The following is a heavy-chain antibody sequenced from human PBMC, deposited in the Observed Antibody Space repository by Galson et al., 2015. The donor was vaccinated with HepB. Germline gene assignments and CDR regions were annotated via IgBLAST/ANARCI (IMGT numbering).Heavy chain of an antibody. Sequence: SVKVSCKASGGTFSSYAISWVRQAPGQGLEWMGRIIPILGIANYAQKFQGRVTITADKSTSTAYMELNSLRSEDTAVYYCAAGYCSGGSCYFRPYYYYGMYVWGQGTTVTVSS. J-gene: IGHJ6*02. CDR1: GGTFSSYA. V-gene: IGHV1-69*04. CDR3: AAGYCSGGSCYFRPYYYYGMYV. CDR2: IIPILGIA. D-gene: IGHD2-15*01.